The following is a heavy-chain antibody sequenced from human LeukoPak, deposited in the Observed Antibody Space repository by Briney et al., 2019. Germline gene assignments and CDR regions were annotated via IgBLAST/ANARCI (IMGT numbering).Heavy chain of an antibody. V-gene: IGHV1-2*02. CDR1: GYTFTGPY. CDR2: INPNSGGT. CDR3: ARDLVGELYNWNYGGKTPDY. J-gene: IGHJ4*02. D-gene: IGHD1-7*01. Sequence: ASVKVSCKASGYTFTGPYIHWVRQAPGQGFEWMGWINPNSGGTNYAQKFQGRVTMTRGTSISTAYMELSRLRSDDTAVYYCARDLVGELYNWNYGGKTPDYWGQGTLVTVSS.